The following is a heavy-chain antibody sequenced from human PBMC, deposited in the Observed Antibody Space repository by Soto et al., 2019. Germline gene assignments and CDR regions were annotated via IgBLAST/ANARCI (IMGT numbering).Heavy chain of an antibody. CDR1: GGSFSGYY. J-gene: IGHJ3*01. D-gene: IGHD3-10*01. CDR2: INLSGSP. CDR3: ATFPPEGRTATPRGDDAFDL. V-gene: IGHV4-34*01. Sequence: SETLSLTCDVYGGSFSGYYWGWIRQAPGKGLEWIVDINLSGSPNYNPSLQSQVSVSLDSSKTHFSLKLSSVTAADTAVYYCATFPPEGRTATPRGDDAFDLWGQGTLVTVSS.